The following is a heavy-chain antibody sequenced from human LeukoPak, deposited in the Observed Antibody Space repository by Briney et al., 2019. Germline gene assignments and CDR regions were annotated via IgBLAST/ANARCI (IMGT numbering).Heavy chain of an antibody. Sequence: SQTLSLTCAISGDSVSSNSATWNWIRQSPSRGLEWLGRTYYRSKWYNDYAVSVKSRITINPDTSKNQFTLLLNSVTPEDTAVYYCARAGSYGYYWYFDLWGRGTLATVSS. D-gene: IGHD5-18*01. CDR2: TYYRSKWYN. J-gene: IGHJ2*01. V-gene: IGHV6-1*01. CDR3: ARAGSYGYYWYFDL. CDR1: GDSVSSNSAT.